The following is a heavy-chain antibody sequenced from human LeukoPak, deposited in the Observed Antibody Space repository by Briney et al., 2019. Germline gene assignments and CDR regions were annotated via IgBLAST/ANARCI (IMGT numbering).Heavy chain of an antibody. J-gene: IGHJ3*02. CDR2: IYSGGST. V-gene: IGHV3-53*01. Sequence: PGGSLILSCAASGFTVSSNYMSWVRQAPGKGLEWVSVIYSGGSTYYADSVKGRFTISRDNSKNTLYLQMNSLRAEDTAVYYCARGPDYGDSGLAFDIWGQGTMVTVSS. D-gene: IGHD4-17*01. CDR3: ARGPDYGDSGLAFDI. CDR1: GFTVSSNY.